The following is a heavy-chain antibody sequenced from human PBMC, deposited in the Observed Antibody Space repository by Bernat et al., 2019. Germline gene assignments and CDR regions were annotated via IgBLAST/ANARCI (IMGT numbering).Heavy chain of an antibody. D-gene: IGHD6-13*01. J-gene: IGHJ2*01. CDR3: AKSAAAAGDWYFDL. Sequence: QVQLVESGGGVVQPGRSLRLSCAASGFTFSSYGMHWVRQAPGKGLEGVAVISYDGSNKDNAESVTGRFTISKDNSKNTLYLQMNSLRAEEKAVYYCAKSAAAAGDWYFDLWGRGTLVTVSS. V-gene: IGHV3-30*18. CDR2: ISYDGSNK. CDR1: GFTFSSYG.